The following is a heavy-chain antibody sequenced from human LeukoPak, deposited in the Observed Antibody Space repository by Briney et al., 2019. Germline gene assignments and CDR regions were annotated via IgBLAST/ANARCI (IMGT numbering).Heavy chain of an antibody. D-gene: IGHD2-2*01. CDR2: INQDGSEK. V-gene: IGHV3-7*01. Sequence: GGSLRLSWAASGFTFSSHWMSWVRQAQGKGLEWLANINQDGSEKYYVDSVKGRFTISRDNAKNSLYLQMNSLRAEDTAVYYCARDSEYSSSFAFDIWGQGTMVTVSS. J-gene: IGHJ3*02. CDR1: GFTFSSHW. CDR3: ARDSEYSSSFAFDI.